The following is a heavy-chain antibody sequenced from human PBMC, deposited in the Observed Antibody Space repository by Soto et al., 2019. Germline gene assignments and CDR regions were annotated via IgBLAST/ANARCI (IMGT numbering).Heavy chain of an antibody. CDR1: GFTFSSYG. CDR2: ISYDGSNK. Sequence: QVQLVESGGGVVQPGKSLRLSCAGSGFTFSSYGMDWVRQAPGKGLEWAAVISYDGSNKYYSDSVKGRFTISRDNSKNARYLQMSSLRADDTAVYYCAKERMGAGVRGYLDYWGKGTLVTVAS. CDR3: AKERMGAGVRGYLDY. D-gene: IGHD3-10*01. V-gene: IGHV3-30*18. J-gene: IGHJ4*02.